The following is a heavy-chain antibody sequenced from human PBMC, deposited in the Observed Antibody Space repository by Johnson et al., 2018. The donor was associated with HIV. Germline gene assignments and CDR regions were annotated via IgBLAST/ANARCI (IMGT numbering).Heavy chain of an antibody. CDR3: ARGSRYTHDNDDVYLLQAFDI. D-gene: IGHD3-16*01. Sequence: QMQLVESGGGVVQPGRSLRLSCAASGFTFSSYAMHWVRQAPGKGLEWVAVISYDGSDKYYAASVKGRFTISRDSSKNTLYLQMNTLRADDTAVYYCARGSRYTHDNDDVYLLQAFDIWGQGTMVTVSS. CDR1: GFTFSSYA. CDR2: ISYDGSDK. V-gene: IGHV3-30*04. J-gene: IGHJ3*02.